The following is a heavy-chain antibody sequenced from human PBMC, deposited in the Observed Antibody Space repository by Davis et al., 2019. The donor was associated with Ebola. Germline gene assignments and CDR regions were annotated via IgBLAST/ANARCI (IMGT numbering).Heavy chain of an antibody. V-gene: IGHV4-39*07. Sequence: PSETLSLTCTVSGGSISTTSDYWGWIRQPPGKGLEWIASVHSSGSAYYYTPSLRSRLTISIDMSKNQFSLRLSSVTAADTAVYYCARESLVIIPGAIGSPILGWFDPWGQGVPVTVSS. CDR3: ARESLVIIPGAIGSPILGWFDP. J-gene: IGHJ5*02. CDR2: VHSSGSA. D-gene: IGHD2/OR15-2a*01. CDR1: GGSISTTSDY.